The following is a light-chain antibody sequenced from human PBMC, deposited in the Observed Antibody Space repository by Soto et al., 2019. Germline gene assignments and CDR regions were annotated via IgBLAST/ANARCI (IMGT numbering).Light chain of an antibody. CDR1: QSITTY. CDR3: QQSYTTPYT. J-gene: IGKJ2*01. Sequence: DIQMTQSPSSLSASVGDRVTITCRASQSITTYLNWYQHKPGEAPNLLIYTASSLQTGVPSRFSGSGSGTDFTLTITSLQPEDFATYYCQQSYTTPYTFGQGTKLEIK. V-gene: IGKV1-39*01. CDR2: TAS.